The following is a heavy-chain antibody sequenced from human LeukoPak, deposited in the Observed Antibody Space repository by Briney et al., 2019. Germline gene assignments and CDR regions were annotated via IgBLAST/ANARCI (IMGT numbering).Heavy chain of an antibody. CDR2: MNSNSGNT. V-gene: IGHV1-8*01. Sequence: ASVKVSCKASGYTFTSYDINWVRQATGQGLEWMGWMNSNSGNTGYAQKFQGRVTMTRNTSISTAYMELSSLRSEDTAVYYCARGLYDSSHYYYYGMDVWGQGTTVTVSS. J-gene: IGHJ6*02. D-gene: IGHD3-22*01. CDR1: GYTFTSYD. CDR3: ARGLYDSSHYYYYGMDV.